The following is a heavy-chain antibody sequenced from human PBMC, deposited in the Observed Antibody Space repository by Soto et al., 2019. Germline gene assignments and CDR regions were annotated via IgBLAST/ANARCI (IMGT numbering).Heavy chain of an antibody. CDR1: GGSISSGGYY. D-gene: IGHD3-22*01. V-gene: IGHV4-31*03. CDR3: ARDVASYYYDSSGYSRYNWFDP. CDR2: IYYSGST. J-gene: IGHJ5*02. Sequence: PSETLSLTCTVSGGSISSGGYYWSWSRQHPGKGLEWIGYIYYSGSTYYNPSLKSRVTISVDTSKNQFSLKLSSVTAADTAVYYCARDVASYYYDSSGYSRYNWFDPWGQGTLVTVSS.